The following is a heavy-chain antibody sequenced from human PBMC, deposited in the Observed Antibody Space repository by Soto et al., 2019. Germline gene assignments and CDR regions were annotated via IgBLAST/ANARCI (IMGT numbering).Heavy chain of an antibody. V-gene: IGHV4-59*01. CDR2: IYYSGST. J-gene: IGHJ4*02. Sequence: QVQLQESGPGLVKPSETLSLTCTVSGGSISSYYWSWIRQPPGKGLEWIGYIYYSGSTNYNPTLKGRVTRSVDTSKNQFSLKLSSVTAADTAVYYCARVVRGGYCSGGSCYAVDYWGQGTLVTVSS. D-gene: IGHD2-15*01. CDR3: ARVVRGGYCSGGSCYAVDY. CDR1: GGSISSYY.